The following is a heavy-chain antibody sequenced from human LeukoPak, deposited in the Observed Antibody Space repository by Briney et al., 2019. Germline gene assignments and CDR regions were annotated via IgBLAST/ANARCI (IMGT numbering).Heavy chain of an antibody. CDR2: IKQDGSER. D-gene: IGHD5-12*01. J-gene: IGHJ6*02. CDR3: ARDGGYRYYYYGMDV. Sequence: GGSLRLSCAASGFTFSSYWMSWVRQAPGKGLEWVANIKQDGSERYYVDSVKGRFTISRDNAKNSLYLQMNSLRAEDTAVYYCARDGGYRYYYYGMDVWGQGTTVTVSS. CDR1: GFTFSSYW. V-gene: IGHV3-7*01.